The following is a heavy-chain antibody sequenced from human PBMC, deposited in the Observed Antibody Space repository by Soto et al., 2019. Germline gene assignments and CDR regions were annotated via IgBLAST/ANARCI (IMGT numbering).Heavy chain of an antibody. V-gene: IGHV1-58*01. CDR1: GFTFTSSA. Sequence: SVKVSCKASGFTFTSSAVQWVRQARGQRLEWIGWIVVGSGNTNYAQKFQERVTITRDMSTSTAYMELSSLRSEDTAMYYCAAVEFSIAARPSVGYWGQGTLVTVSS. J-gene: IGHJ4*02. CDR3: AAVEFSIAARPSVGY. CDR2: IVVGSGNT. D-gene: IGHD6-6*01.